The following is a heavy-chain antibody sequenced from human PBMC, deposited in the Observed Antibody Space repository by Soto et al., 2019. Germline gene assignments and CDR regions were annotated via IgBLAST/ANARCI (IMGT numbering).Heavy chain of an antibody. CDR3: ARGDTYYDFWSGYYTLELGFDP. CDR2: IIPIFGTA. Sequence: SVKVSCKASAGTFSSYAISWVRQAPGQGLEWMGGIIPIFGTANYAQKFQGRVTITADESTSTAYMELSSLRSEDTAVYYCARGDTYYDFWSGYYTLELGFDPWGQGTLVTVSS. CDR1: AGTFSSYA. D-gene: IGHD3-3*01. V-gene: IGHV1-69*13. J-gene: IGHJ5*02.